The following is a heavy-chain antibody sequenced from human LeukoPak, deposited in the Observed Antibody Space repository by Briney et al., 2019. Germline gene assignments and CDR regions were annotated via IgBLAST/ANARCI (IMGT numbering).Heavy chain of an antibody. Sequence: KPSGTLSLTCAVSGYSISSGYYWGWVRQPPGKGLEWVWSIYHSGSTYYNPSLKSRVTISVDTSKNQFSLKLSSVTAADTAVYYCARVKGWPPGWFDPWGQGTLVTVSS. D-gene: IGHD5-24*01. CDR1: GYSISSGYY. CDR2: IYHSGST. J-gene: IGHJ5*02. V-gene: IGHV4-38-2*01. CDR3: ARVKGWPPGWFDP.